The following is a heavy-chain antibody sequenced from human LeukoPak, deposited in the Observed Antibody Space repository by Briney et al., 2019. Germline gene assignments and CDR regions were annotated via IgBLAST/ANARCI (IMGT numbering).Heavy chain of an antibody. CDR1: VGSISGYY. V-gene: IGHV4-4*09. CDR3: ARGFFDQDFFDY. Sequence: SETLSLTCSVSVGSISGYYWSWIRLPPGKGLEWIRYIHASGSTHYNSSLKSRVTILLDTSKNQFSLEVISLTAADTAVYYCARGFFDQDFFDYWGQGTLVTVSS. CDR2: IHASGST. D-gene: IGHD3-9*01. J-gene: IGHJ4*02.